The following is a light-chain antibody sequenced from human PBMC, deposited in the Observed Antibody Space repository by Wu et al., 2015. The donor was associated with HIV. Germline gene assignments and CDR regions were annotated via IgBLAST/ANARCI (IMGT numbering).Light chain of an antibody. J-gene: IGKJ1*01. V-gene: IGKV1-5*03. Sequence: DIRMTQSPSTLSASVGDRVTITCRASQSVVTWLAWYQQKPGRAPKLLIYKASSLQSGVPSRFSGSGSGTEFTLTISSLQPDDFATYYCLQDYNYPWTFGQGTKVEIK. CDR1: QSVVTW. CDR3: LQDYNYPWT. CDR2: KAS.